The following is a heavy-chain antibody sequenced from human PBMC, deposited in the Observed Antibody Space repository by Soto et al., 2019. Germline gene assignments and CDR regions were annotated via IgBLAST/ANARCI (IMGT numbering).Heavy chain of an antibody. V-gene: IGHV4-31*03. J-gene: IGHJ4*02. CDR3: ATSQKGYNWNYFDH. Sequence: PSETLSLTCTVSGGSISSGGYYWSWIRQHPGKGLEWIGYIYYSGSTYYNPSLKSRVTISVDTPKNQFSLKLSSVTAADTAVYYCATSQKGYNWNYFDHWGQGALVTVSS. CDR2: IYYSGST. D-gene: IGHD1-20*01. CDR1: GGSISSGGYY.